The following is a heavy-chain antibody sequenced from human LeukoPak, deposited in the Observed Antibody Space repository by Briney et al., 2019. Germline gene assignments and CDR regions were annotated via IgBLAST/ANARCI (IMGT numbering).Heavy chain of an antibody. V-gene: IGHV1-8*01. J-gene: IGHJ6*02. D-gene: IGHD5-12*01. Sequence: ASVKVSCKASGYTFNNYDINWLRQASGQGLEWMGWMNPNSGNTGYAQKFQGRVTMTRNTSISTAYMELSSLRSEDTAVYYCARVIVATIYGYYYYYGMDVWGQGTTVTVSS. CDR3: ARVIVATIYGYYYYYGMDV. CDR2: MNPNSGNT. CDR1: GYTFNNYD.